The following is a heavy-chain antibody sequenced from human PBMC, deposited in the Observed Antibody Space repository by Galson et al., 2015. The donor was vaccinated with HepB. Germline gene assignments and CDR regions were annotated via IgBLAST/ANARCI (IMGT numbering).Heavy chain of an antibody. CDR3: ARFSITMVRGVILDAFDI. D-gene: IGHD3-10*01. CDR1: GYTFTGYY. V-gene: IGHV1-2*02. J-gene: IGHJ3*02. CDR2: INPNSGGT. Sequence: SVKVSCKASGYTFTGYYMHWVRQAPGQGLEWMGWINPNSGGTNYAQKFQGRVTMTRDTSISTAYMELSRLRSDDTAVYYCARFSITMVRGVILDAFDIWGQGTMVTVSS.